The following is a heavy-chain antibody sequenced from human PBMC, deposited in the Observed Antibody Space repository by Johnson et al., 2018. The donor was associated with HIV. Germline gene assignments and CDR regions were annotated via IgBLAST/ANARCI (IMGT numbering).Heavy chain of an antibody. Sequence: VQLVESGGGLVQPGGSLRLSCAASGFTFDDYAMHWVRQAPGKGLEWVSLISWDGGSTYYADSVKGRFTISRDNSKNSLYLQMNSLRAEDTALYYCAKARGYHPFDAFGIWGQGTMVTVSS. CDR3: AKARGYHPFDAFGI. J-gene: IGHJ3*02. D-gene: IGHD3-22*01. V-gene: IGHV3-43D*03. CDR2: ISWDGGST. CDR1: GFTFDDYA.